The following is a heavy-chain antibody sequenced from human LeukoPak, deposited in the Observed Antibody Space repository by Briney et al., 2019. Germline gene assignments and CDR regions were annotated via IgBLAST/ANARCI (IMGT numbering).Heavy chain of an antibody. CDR2: ISGSGGST. Sequence: GGSLRLSCAASGFTFSSYAMSWVRQAPGEGLEWVSAISGSGGSTYYADSVKGRFTISRDNSKNTLYLQMNSLRAEDTAVYYCANFGGADFDYWGQGTLVTVSS. D-gene: IGHD3-16*01. V-gene: IGHV3-23*01. CDR1: GFTFSSYA. CDR3: ANFGGADFDY. J-gene: IGHJ4*02.